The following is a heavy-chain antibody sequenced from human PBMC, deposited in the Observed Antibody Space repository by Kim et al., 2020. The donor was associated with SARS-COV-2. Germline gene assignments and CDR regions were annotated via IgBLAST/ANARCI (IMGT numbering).Heavy chain of an antibody. CDR3: ARAYYYDSSGYYYGAFDI. J-gene: IGHJ3*02. D-gene: IGHD3-22*01. Sequence: SETLSLTCTVSGGSISSYYWSWIRQPPGKGLEWIGYIYYSGSTNYNPSLKSRVTISVDTSKNQFSLKLSSVTAADTAVYYCARAYYYDSSGYYYGAFDIWGQGTMVTVSS. CDR2: IYYSGST. CDR1: GGSISSYY. V-gene: IGHV4-59*08.